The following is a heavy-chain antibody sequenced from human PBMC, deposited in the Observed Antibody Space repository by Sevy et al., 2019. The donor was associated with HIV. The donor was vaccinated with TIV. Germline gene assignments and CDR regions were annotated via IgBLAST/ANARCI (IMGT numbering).Heavy chain of an antibody. CDR3: ARESIGSTGDFDF. J-gene: IGHJ4*02. CDR2: ISSSGST. D-gene: IGHD1-1*01. CDR1: GGAMNLYF. Sequence: SETLSLTCTVSGGAMNLYFWSWIRQPPGKGLEWIGYISSSGSTNYNPSLKSRVTISLSTYGNQLSLKLRSMTAADTAVYYCARESIGSTGDFDFWGQGTLVTVSS. V-gene: IGHV4-4*08.